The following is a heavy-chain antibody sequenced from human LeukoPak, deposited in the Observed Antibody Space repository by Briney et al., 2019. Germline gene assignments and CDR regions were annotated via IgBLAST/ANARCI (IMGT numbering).Heavy chain of an antibody. Sequence: SVKVSCKASGYTFTGHYMHWARQAPGQGLEWMGWINPNSGDTNSAQKFQGRVTMTRDTSISTVYMELSRLRPDDTAVYYCAREGWDQRDTAAFDYWGQGALVTVSS. CDR2: INPNSGDT. CDR3: AREGWDQRDTAAFDY. J-gene: IGHJ4*02. D-gene: IGHD6-19*01. CDR1: GYTFTGHY. V-gene: IGHV1-2*02.